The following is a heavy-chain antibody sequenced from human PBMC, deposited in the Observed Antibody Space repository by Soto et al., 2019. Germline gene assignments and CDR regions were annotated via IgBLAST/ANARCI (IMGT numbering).Heavy chain of an antibody. CDR1: GGTFSSYT. D-gene: IGHD2-15*01. CDR3: ARQKVDASDY. V-gene: IGHV1-8*02. J-gene: IGHJ4*02. Sequence: ASVKVSCKASGGTFSSYTINWVRQATGQGLEWMGWMNPNSSNTGYAQKFQGRVTMTRNTSISTAYMELSSLRSEDTAVYYCARQKVDASDYWGQGTLVTVSS. CDR2: MNPNSSNT.